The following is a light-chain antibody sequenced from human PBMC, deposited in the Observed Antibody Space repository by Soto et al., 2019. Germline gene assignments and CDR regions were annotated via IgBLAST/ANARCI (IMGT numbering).Light chain of an antibody. V-gene: IGKV4-1*01. CDR3: QQYYNTSYT. J-gene: IGKJ2*01. CDR2: WAS. CDR1: QSVLYSSINKNY. Sequence: DIVMTQSPDSLAVSLGERATINCKSSQSVLYSSINKNYLAWYQQKPGQPPKLLIYWASTRVSGVPDRFIGSGSGTDFTLTISSLQAEDVAVYYCQQYYNTSYTFGQGTKLEIK.